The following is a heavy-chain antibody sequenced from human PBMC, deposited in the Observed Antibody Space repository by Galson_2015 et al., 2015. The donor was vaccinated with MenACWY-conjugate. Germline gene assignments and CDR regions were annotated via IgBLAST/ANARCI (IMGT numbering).Heavy chain of an antibody. CDR3: ARGVYDSSGYYFP. V-gene: IGHV3-11*04. CDR2: IDSSGNTI. CDR1: GFTFSDHW. Sequence: SLRLSCAASGFTFSDHWMHWVRQGPGKGLEWVSRIDSSGNTIYYADSVKGRFTISRDNAKNSLYLQMNSLRAEDTAVYYCARGVYDSSGYYFPWGQGTLVTVSS. D-gene: IGHD3-22*01. J-gene: IGHJ1*01.